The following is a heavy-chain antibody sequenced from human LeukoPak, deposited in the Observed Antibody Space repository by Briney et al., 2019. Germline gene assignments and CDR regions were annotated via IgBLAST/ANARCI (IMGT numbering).Heavy chain of an antibody. D-gene: IGHD3-22*01. CDR1: GFTFSSYS. CDR3: ARDSESSGQY. CDR2: NSSSSSYV. J-gene: IGHJ4*02. Sequence: GGSLRLSCAASGFTFSSYSMNWVRQAPGKGLEWVSSNSSSSSYVYYADSVKGRFTISRDNAKNSLYLQMNSLRAEDTAVYYCARDSESSGQYWGQGTLVTVSS. V-gene: IGHV3-21*01.